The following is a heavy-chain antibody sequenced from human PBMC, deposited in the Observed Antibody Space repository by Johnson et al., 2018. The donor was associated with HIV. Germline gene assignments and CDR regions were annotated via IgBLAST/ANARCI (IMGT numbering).Heavy chain of an antibody. Sequence: VQLVESGGGVVQPGRSLRLSCAASGFTFSSYAMHWVRQAPGKGLVWVSDINSDGSRTSYADSVKGRFTISRDNAKNTLYMQMNSLRVEDTAVYYCARWGRGGYENPGLDIWGQGTMVTVSS. CDR2: INSDGSRT. V-gene: IGHV3-74*02. J-gene: IGHJ3*02. CDR1: GFTFSSYA. D-gene: IGHD5-12*01. CDR3: ARWGRGGYENPGLDI.